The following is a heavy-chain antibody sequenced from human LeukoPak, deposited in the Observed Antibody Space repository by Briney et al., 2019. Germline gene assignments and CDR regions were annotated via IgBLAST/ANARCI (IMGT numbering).Heavy chain of an antibody. D-gene: IGHD3-10*01. J-gene: IGHJ4*02. CDR1: GYSFSTYW. CDR2: IYPGDSDT. V-gene: IGHV5-51*01. Sequence: GESLKISCKGSGYSFSTYWIGWVRQMPGKGLEWMGIIYPGDSDTRYSPSFQGQVTISADESISTAYLQLSSLKASDTAMYYCARTYYYGSGSYYNPGHWGQGTLVTVSS. CDR3: ARTYYYGSGSYYNPGH.